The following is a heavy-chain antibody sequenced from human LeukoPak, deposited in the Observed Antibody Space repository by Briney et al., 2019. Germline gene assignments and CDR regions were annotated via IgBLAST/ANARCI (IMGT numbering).Heavy chain of an antibody. D-gene: IGHD3-16*01. J-gene: IGHJ6*03. CDR3: ARETSQKGAHYMDV. CDR2: IYYSGST. CDR1: GGSLSSYY. V-gene: IGHV4-59*01. Sequence: SETLSLTCTVSGGSLSSYYWSWIRQPPGKGLEWIGYIYYSGSTNYNPSLKSRVTISVDTSKNQSSLKLSSVTAADTAVYYCARETSQKGAHYMDVWGKGTTVTISS.